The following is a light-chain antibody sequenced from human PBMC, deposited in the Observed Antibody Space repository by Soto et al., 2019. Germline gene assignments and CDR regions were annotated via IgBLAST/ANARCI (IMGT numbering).Light chain of an antibody. J-gene: IGKJ1*01. CDR3: QQYQSTTWT. V-gene: IGKV1-5*03. CDR2: KAS. Sequence: DIQITQSPSTLSASVGDRVTITCRASQSISSWLAWYRQKPGKAPKLLIYKASSLESGVPSRFSGSGSGTEFTLTISSLQPDDFATYYCQQYQSTTWTFGQGTKVDIK. CDR1: QSISSW.